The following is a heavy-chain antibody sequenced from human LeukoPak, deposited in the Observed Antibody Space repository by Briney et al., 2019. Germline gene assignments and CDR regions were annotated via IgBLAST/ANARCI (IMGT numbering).Heavy chain of an antibody. CDR1: GFTFSSYG. V-gene: IGHV3-30*02. CDR2: IRYDGSNK. CDR3: AKEGPKYYDFWSGYSDY. Sequence: GGSLRLSCAASGFTFSSYGMHWVRQAPGKGLERVAFIRYDGSNKYYADSVKGRFTISRDNSKNTLYLQMNSLRSEDTAVYYCAKEGPKYYDFWSGYSDYWGQGTLVTVSS. D-gene: IGHD3-3*01. J-gene: IGHJ4*02.